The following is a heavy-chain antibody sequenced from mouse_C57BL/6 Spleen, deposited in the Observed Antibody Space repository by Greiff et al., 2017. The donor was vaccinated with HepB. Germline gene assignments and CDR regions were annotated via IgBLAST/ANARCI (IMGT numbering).Heavy chain of an antibody. J-gene: IGHJ2*01. D-gene: IGHD1-1*01. Sequence: VQLQQPGAELVRPGSSVKLSCKASGYTFTSYWMHWVKQRPIQGLEWIGNIDPSDSETHYNQKFKDKATLTVDKSSSTAYMQLSSLTSEDSAVYYCASGDYYGSQYYFDYWGQGTTLTVSS. CDR2: IDPSDSET. CDR1: GYTFTSYW. CDR3: ASGDYYGSQYYFDY. V-gene: IGHV1-52*01.